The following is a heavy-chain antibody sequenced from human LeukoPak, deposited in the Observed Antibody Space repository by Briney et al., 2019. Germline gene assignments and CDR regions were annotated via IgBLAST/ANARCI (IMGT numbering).Heavy chain of an antibody. CDR1: GYTFTSYG. J-gene: IGHJ6*03. Sequence: SVKVSCKASGYTFTSYGISWVRQAPGQGLEWMGGIIPIFGTANYAQKFQGRVTITADESTSTAYMELSSLRSEDTAVYYCARGEYYYDSSGYYYNYYYYYMDVWGKGTTVTISS. CDR2: IIPIFGTA. D-gene: IGHD3-22*01. CDR3: ARGEYYYDSSGYYYNYYYYYMDV. V-gene: IGHV1-69*13.